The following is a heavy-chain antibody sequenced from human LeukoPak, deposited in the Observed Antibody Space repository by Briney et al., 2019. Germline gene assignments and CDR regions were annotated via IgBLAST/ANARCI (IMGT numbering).Heavy chain of an antibody. D-gene: IGHD6-6*01. J-gene: IGHJ4*02. V-gene: IGHV4-59*01. CDR3: AREGSSPGVFDY. CDR1: GGSISSYY. Sequence: SETLSLTCTVSGGSISSYYWSWIRQPPGKGLEWIWYIYYSGSTNYNPSLKSRVTISVDTSKNQFSLKLSSVTAADTAVYYCAREGSSPGVFDYSGQGTLVTVSS. CDR2: IYYSGST.